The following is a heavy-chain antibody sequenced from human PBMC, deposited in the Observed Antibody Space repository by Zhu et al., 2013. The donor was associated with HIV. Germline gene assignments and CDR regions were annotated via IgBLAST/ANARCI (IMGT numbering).Heavy chain of an antibody. CDR3: ARIGTPAVTTGMAFDI. D-gene: IGHD4-17*01. CDR1: GGTFSSYA. CDR2: IIPIFGTA. Sequence: QVQLVQSGAEVKKPGSSVKVSCKASGGTFSSYAISWVRQAPGQGLEWMGGIIPIFGTANYAQKFQGRVTITADESTSTAYMELSSLRSEDTAVYYCARIGTPAVTTGMAFDIWGQGTMVTVSS. V-gene: IGHV1-69*12. J-gene: IGHJ3*02.